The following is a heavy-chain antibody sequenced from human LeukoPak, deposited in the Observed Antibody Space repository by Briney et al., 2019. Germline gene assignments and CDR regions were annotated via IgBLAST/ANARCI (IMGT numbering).Heavy chain of an antibody. Sequence: GGSLRLSCAASGFTFSSYTMNWVRQAPGKGLEWVSSISSSSSYIYYADSVKGRFTISRDNAKNSLYLQMNTLRAEDTAVYYCARDSGSYKPPFDYWGQGTLVTVSS. CDR3: ARDSGSYKPPFDY. D-gene: IGHD1-26*01. CDR2: ISSSSSYI. J-gene: IGHJ4*02. CDR1: GFTFSSYT. V-gene: IGHV3-21*01.